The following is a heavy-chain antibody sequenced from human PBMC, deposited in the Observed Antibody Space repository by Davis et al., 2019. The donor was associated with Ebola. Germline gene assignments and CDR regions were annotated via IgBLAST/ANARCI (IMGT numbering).Heavy chain of an antibody. CDR3: ARGRYYYGMDV. V-gene: IGHV3-11*01. Sequence: LSLTCAVYGGSFSDYYMSWIRQAPGKGLEWVSYISSSGSTIYYADSVKGRFTISRDNAKNSLYLQMNSLRAEDTAVYYCARGRYYYGMDVWGQGTTVTVSS. CDR1: GGSFSDYY. CDR2: ISSSGSTI. J-gene: IGHJ6*02.